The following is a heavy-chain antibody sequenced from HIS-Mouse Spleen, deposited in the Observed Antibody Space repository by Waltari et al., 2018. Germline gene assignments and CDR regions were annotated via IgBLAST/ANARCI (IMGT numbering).Heavy chain of an antibody. CDR3: ARGGIAARPKAFDI. D-gene: IGHD6-6*01. V-gene: IGHV3-30*04. J-gene: IGHJ3*02. CDR2: ISYDGSNK. Sequence: QVQLVESGGGVVQPGRSLRLSCAASGFTFSSYAIHWVRQAPGKGLEWVAVISYDGSNKYYADSVKGRFTISRDNSKNTLYLQMNSLRAEDTAVYYCARGGIAARPKAFDIWGQGTMVTVSS. CDR1: GFTFSSYA.